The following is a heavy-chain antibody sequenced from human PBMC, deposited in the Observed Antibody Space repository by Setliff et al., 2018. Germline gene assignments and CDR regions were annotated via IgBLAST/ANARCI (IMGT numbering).Heavy chain of an antibody. CDR2: IRYDGSSK. CDR3: AKDSHEFWSGNYKNWVDP. Sequence: GGSLRLSCVGSEFTVNSNFMTWVRQAPGKGLEWVAVIRYDGSSKYYGDSVKGRFTISRDNSKNTLYLQMNSLRAEDTAVYYCAKDSHEFWSGNYKNWVDPWGQGTLVTVSS. J-gene: IGHJ5*02. D-gene: IGHD3-3*01. CDR1: EFTVNSNF. V-gene: IGHV3-30*02.